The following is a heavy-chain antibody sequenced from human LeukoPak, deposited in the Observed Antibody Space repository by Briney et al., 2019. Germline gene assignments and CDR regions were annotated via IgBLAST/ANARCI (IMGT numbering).Heavy chain of an antibody. V-gene: IGHV1-18*01. CDR2: ISAYNANT. J-gene: IGHJ6*03. D-gene: IGHD3-10*01. Sequence: GASVKVSCKAYGYTFPSYGVSWVRQAPEQGLEWMGWISAYNANTIYAQKLQGRVTMTTDTSTSTAYMELRSLRSDDTAVYFCARVIALVRDYRSYYYMDVWGKGTTVTVSS. CDR3: ARVIALVRDYRSYYYMDV. CDR1: GYTFPSYG.